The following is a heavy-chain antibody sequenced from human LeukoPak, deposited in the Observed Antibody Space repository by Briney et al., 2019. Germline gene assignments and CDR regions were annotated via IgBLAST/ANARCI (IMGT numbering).Heavy chain of an antibody. V-gene: IGHV4-4*07. D-gene: IGHD3-22*01. Sequence: SETLSLTCTVSGGSISSYYWSWIRQPAGKGLEWIGRIYTSGSTNYNPSLKSRVTMSVDTSKNQFSLKLSSVTAADTAVYYCARGGYYDSSGYYWYGYWGQGTLVTVSS. CDR3: ARGGYYDSSGYYWYGY. CDR1: GGSISSYY. CDR2: IYTSGST. J-gene: IGHJ4*02.